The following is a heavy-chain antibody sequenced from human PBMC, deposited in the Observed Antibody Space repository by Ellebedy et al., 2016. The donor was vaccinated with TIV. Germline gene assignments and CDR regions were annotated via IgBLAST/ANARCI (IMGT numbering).Heavy chain of an antibody. D-gene: IGHD3-22*01. V-gene: IGHV4-61*01. Sequence: MPSETLSLTCTVSGGSVDSPNHYWTVIRQPPGKRLEWIGDINHSGSTNYNPSFKSRVSISVDTSKNQFSLKLSSVTAADTAVYYCARKYYYDSSAFYYWGQGTLVTVSS. CDR3: ARKYYYDSSAFYY. J-gene: IGHJ4*02. CDR2: INHSGST. CDR1: GGSVDSPNHY.